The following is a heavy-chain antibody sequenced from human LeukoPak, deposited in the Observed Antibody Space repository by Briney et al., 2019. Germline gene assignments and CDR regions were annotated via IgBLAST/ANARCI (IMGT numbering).Heavy chain of an antibody. CDR2: ISSSSSYI. CDR1: GFTFSSYS. CDR3: ARGGDTAMVRFDY. J-gene: IGHJ4*02. Sequence: PGGSLRLSCAASGFTFSSYSMNWVRQAPGKGLEWVSSISSSSSYIYYADSVKGRFTISRDNAKNSLYLQMNSLRVEDTAVYYCARGGDTAMVRFDYWGQGTPVTVSS. D-gene: IGHD5-18*01. V-gene: IGHV3-21*01.